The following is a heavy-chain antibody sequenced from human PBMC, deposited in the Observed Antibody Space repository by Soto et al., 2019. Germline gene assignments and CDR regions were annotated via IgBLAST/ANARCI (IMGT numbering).Heavy chain of an antibody. Sequence: EVQLLESGGGLVQPGGSLRLSCAASGFTFSSYAMSWVRQAPGKGLEWVSTISGSGGSTYYADSVKGRFTISRDNSKNTLYLQRNSLRAEDTAVYYCAKPLRDGSYYAGWFDPWGQGTLVTVSS. J-gene: IGHJ5*02. D-gene: IGHD1-26*01. CDR3: AKPLRDGSYYAGWFDP. CDR1: GFTFSSYA. CDR2: ISGSGGST. V-gene: IGHV3-23*01.